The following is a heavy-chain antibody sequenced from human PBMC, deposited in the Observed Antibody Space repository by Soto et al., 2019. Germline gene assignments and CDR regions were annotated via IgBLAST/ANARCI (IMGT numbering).Heavy chain of an antibody. J-gene: IGHJ4*02. CDR3: TRDWWELPPDY. V-gene: IGHV3-49*04. D-gene: IGHD2-15*01. CDR2: IRSKAYGGTT. CDR1: GFTFGDYA. Sequence: GGSLRLSCTASGFTFGDYAMSWVRQAPGKGLEWVGFIRSKAYGGTTEYAASVKGRFTISRDDSKSIAYLQMNSLKTEDTAVYYCTRDWWELPPDYWGQGTLVTVSS.